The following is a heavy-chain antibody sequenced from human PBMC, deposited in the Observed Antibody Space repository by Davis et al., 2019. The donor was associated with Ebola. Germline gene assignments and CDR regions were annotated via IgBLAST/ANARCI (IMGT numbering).Heavy chain of an antibody. J-gene: IGHJ4*02. CDR3: AREDLGGSGIQRGYYFDY. CDR1: GRTLSSYA. CDR2: IIPIFGTA. Sequence: SVKVSCKASGRTLSSYAISWVRQAPGQGLEWMGGIIPIFGTANYAQKFQGRVTITADESTSTAYMELSSLRSEDTAVYYCAREDLGGSGIQRGYYFDYWGQGTLVTVSS. D-gene: IGHD3-10*01. V-gene: IGHV1-69*13.